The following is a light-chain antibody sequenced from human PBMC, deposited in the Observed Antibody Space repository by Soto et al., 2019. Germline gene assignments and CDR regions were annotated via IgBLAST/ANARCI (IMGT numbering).Light chain of an antibody. CDR2: GAS. J-gene: IGKJ1*01. V-gene: IGKV3-15*01. CDR3: QQSYSTRWT. CDR1: QSVSSY. Sequence: IVLRQSPCTLSLSPGERATLPCRASQSVSSYSAWYQQKPGQSPRLLIYGASTRATAVPARFTASGSGTDFTLTIISLQPEDFATYYCQQSYSTRWTFCQGTKVDIK.